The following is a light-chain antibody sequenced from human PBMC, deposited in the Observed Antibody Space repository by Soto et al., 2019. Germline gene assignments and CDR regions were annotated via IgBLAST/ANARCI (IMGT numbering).Light chain of an antibody. CDR3: QQYSNWWT. V-gene: IGKV3-15*01. CDR1: QSVSSN. CDR2: GAS. J-gene: IGKJ1*01. Sequence: EIVMTQSPATLSVSPGERATLSCRASQSVSSNLARYQQKPGQAPRRLIYGASTRATGIPARFSGSGSGTEFTLTISSLQSEDFAVYYCQQYSNWWTFGQGTKVEIK.